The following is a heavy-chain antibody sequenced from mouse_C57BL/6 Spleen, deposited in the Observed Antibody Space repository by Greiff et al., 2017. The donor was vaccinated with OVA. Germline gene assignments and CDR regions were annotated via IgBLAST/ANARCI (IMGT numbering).Heavy chain of an antibody. CDR1: GYTFTSYW. V-gene: IGHV1-64*01. D-gene: IGHD1-1*01. Sequence: QVQLQQPGAELVKPGASVKLSCKASGYTFTSYWMHWVKQRPGQGLEWIGMIHPNSGSTNYNEKFKSKATLTVDKSSSTAYMQLSSLTSEDSAVYYCARWGGYGSSFDYWGQGSTLTVSS. J-gene: IGHJ2*01. CDR3: ARWGGYGSSFDY. CDR2: IHPNSGST.